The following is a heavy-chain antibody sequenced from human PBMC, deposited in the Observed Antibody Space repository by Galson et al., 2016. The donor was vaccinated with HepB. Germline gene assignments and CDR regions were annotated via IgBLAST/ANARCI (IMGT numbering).Heavy chain of an antibody. J-gene: IGHJ6*02. Sequence: SVKVSCKASGGTFSSYAITWVRQAPGQGLEWMGGIIPLFGTANYAQKFQGRVTITADKSTSTAYMELSSLRSEDTAVYYCVLAGVWGSYRYRSGVDVWGQGTTATVSS. CDR1: GGTFSSYA. V-gene: IGHV1-69*06. CDR3: VLAGVWGSYRYRSGVDV. D-gene: IGHD3-16*02. CDR2: IIPLFGTA.